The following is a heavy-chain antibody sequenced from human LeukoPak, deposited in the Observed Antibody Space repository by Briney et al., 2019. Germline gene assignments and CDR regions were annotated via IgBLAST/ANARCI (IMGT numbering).Heavy chain of an antibody. Sequence: GRPLRLSCAASGFTLSSSAAMHWVRQAPGKGLEWVAAVSPDGRSKYFADSVKGRFTISSDISKNALYLEVNSLRLEDTAVYYCARGTYSSGRCDVFDIWGQGTLVTVSS. V-gene: IGHV3-30*04. CDR3: ARGTYSSGRCDVFDI. CDR1: GFTLSSSA. D-gene: IGHD3-22*01. J-gene: IGHJ4*02. CDR2: VSPDGRSK.